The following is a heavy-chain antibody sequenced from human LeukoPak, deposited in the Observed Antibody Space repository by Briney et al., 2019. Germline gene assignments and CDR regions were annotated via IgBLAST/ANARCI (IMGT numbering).Heavy chain of an antibody. CDR2: ISAYNGNT. D-gene: IGHD3-16*02. CDR3: ARDPREPYDYVWGSYPDAFDI. V-gene: IGHV1-18*01. Sequence: ASVKVSCRASGYTFTSYGISWVRQAPGQGLEWMGWISAYNGNTNYAQKLQGRVTMATDTSTSTAYMELRSLRSDDTAVYYCARDPREPYDYVWGSYPDAFDIWGQGTMVTV. J-gene: IGHJ3*02. CDR1: GYTFTSYG.